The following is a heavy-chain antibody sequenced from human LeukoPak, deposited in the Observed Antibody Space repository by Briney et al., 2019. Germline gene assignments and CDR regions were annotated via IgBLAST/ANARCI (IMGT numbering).Heavy chain of an antibody. CDR1: GGSISSGSYY. Sequence: PSETLPLTCTVSGGSISSGSYYWSWIRQPAGKGLEWIGRIYTSGSTNYNPSLKSRVTISVDKSKNQFSLKLSSVTAADTAVYYCARDRGCSSTSCYRPRAGWHYYYMDVWGKGTTVTVSS. D-gene: IGHD2-2*01. CDR3: ARDRGCSSTSCYRPRAGWHYYYMDV. V-gene: IGHV4-61*02. CDR2: IYTSGST. J-gene: IGHJ6*03.